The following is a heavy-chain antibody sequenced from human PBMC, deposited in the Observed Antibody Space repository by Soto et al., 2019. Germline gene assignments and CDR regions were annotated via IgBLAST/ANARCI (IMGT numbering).Heavy chain of an antibody. D-gene: IGHD2-15*01. CDR2: ISPYNGDT. CDR3: ARCPSLLRNENGKYGLDV. CDR1: GDRFTSYG. J-gene: IGHJ6*02. Sequence: QVQLVQSGAEVKKPGASVKVSCKASGDRFTSYGISWVRQAPGQGLEWMGWISPYNGDTYHAQKLQDRVTMTTDTSTSTDYMELRSLRSDDTAVYYCARCPSLLRNENGKYGLDVWGQGTTVTVSS. V-gene: IGHV1-18*01.